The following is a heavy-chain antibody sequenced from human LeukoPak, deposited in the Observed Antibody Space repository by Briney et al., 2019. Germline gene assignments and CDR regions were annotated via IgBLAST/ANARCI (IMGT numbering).Heavy chain of an antibody. CDR3: ARGGQQWLVSNDAFDI. V-gene: IGHV3-74*01. CDR2: MNSDGSST. J-gene: IGHJ3*02. Sequence: GGSLRLSCAASGFTFSSYWMHWVRQAPGKGLGWVSRMNSDGSSTSYADSVKGRFTISRDNAKNTLYLQMNSLRAEDTAVYYCARGGQQWLVSNDAFDIWGQGTMVTVSS. CDR1: GFTFSSYW. D-gene: IGHD6-19*01.